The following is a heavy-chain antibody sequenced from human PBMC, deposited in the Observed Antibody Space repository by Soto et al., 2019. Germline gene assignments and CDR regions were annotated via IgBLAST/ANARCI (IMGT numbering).Heavy chain of an antibody. CDR3: VKDDGGSPSTPPL. J-gene: IGHJ4*02. Sequence: EVQLLESGGGLVQPGGSLRLSCAASGITISNYPMSWVRQAPGQGLDWVSGISGSGDRTYYADSAKGRFTISKDISKNSLCRQLDSLGVDDTAVYFCVKDDGGSPSTPPLWGQGTLVTVSS. D-gene: IGHD2-15*01. CDR2: ISGSGDRT. CDR1: GITISNYP. V-gene: IGHV3-23*01.